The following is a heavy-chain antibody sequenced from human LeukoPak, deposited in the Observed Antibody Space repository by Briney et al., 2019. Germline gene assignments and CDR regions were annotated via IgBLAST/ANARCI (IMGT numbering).Heavy chain of an antibody. CDR2: ISSSGSTI. V-gene: IGHV3-48*04. CDR3: ARVGIVGAAKNAFDI. CDR1: GFTFSSYA. D-gene: IGHD1-26*01. Sequence: GGSLRLSCAASGFTFSSYAMSWVRQAPGKGLEWVSYISSSGSTIYYADSVKGRFTISRDNAKNSLYLQMNSLRAEDTAVYYCARVGIVGAAKNAFDIWGQGTMVTVSS. J-gene: IGHJ3*02.